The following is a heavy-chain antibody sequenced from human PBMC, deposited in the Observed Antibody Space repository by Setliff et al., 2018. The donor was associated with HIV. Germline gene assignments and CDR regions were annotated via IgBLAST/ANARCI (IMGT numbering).Heavy chain of an antibody. Sequence: SETLSLTCAVYGGSFSEYYWSWIRQSPGKGLEWIGYVFYNGDTAYNPSLKSRLTISVDTSKSQFSLKLTSATAADTAVYYCARQMTIPGVAVTPVDYWGQGALVTVSS. D-gene: IGHD3-3*01. V-gene: IGHV4-59*08. CDR2: VFYNGDT. J-gene: IGHJ4*02. CDR3: ARQMTIPGVAVTPVDY. CDR1: GGSFSEYY.